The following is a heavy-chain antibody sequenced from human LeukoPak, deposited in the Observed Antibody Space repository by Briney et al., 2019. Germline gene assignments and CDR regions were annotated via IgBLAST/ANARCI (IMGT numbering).Heavy chain of an antibody. CDR2: ISYDGSNK. D-gene: IGHD2-2*01. CDR1: GFTLRSYA. CDR3: ARYGVSSSTSYIDF. J-gene: IGHJ4*02. V-gene: IGHV3-30*07. Sequence: GGSLRLSCAASGFTLRSYAMTWVRQAPGKGLEWVAVISYDGSNKYYADSVKGRFTISRDNSKNTLYLQMNSLRAEDTAVYYCARYGVSSSTSYIDFWGQGTLVTVSS.